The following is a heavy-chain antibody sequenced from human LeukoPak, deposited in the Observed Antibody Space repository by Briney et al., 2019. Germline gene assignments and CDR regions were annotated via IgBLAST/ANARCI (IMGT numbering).Heavy chain of an antibody. CDR2: FDPEDGET. CDR3: ATEGGYSSGWYYFDY. J-gene: IGHJ4*02. CDR1: GYTFTGYY. D-gene: IGHD6-19*01. V-gene: IGHV1-24*01. Sequence: ASVKVSCKASGYTFTGYYMHWVRPAPGKGLEWMGGFDPEDGETIYAQKFQGRVTMTEDTSTDTAYMELSSLRSEDTAVYYCATEGGYSSGWYYFDYWGQGTLVTVSS.